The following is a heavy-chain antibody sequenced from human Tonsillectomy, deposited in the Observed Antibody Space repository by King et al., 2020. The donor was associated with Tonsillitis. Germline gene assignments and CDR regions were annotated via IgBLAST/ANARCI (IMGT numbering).Heavy chain of an antibody. J-gene: IGHJ4*02. CDR2: IYYTGST. CDR3: VMGSFGSTYFDY. D-gene: IGHD5-18*01. Sequence: QLQESGPGLVKPSETLSLTCTISGGSISTYYWSWIRQTPGKGLEWIGYIYYTGSTNYNPSLKSRVTMSVDTSKNQFSLRLGSVTAADTAVYYCVMGSFGSTYFDYWGPGTLVTVSS. CDR1: GGSISTYY. V-gene: IGHV4-59*03.